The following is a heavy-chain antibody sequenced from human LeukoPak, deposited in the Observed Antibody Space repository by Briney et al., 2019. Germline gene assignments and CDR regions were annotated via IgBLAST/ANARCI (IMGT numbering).Heavy chain of an antibody. J-gene: IGHJ4*02. CDR1: GFTFSSYE. Sequence: GGSLRPSCAASGFTFSSYEMNWVRQAPGKGLEWVSYISSSGSTIYYADPVKGRFTISRDNAKNSLYLQMNSLRAEDTAVYYCARDRYDYVWGSYRFDYWGQGTLVTVSS. CDR3: ARDRYDYVWGSYRFDY. CDR2: ISSSGSTI. V-gene: IGHV3-48*03. D-gene: IGHD3-16*02.